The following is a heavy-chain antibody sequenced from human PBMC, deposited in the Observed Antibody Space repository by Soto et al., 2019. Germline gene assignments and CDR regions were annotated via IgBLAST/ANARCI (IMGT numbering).Heavy chain of an antibody. CDR1: GGSISSYY. CDR3: GRVGSGYYLDY. CDR2: IYYSGST. V-gene: IGHV4-59*01. D-gene: IGHD3-22*01. J-gene: IGHJ4*02. Sequence: PSETLSLTCTVSGGSISSYYWSWIRQPPGKGLEWIGYIYYSGSTNYNPSLKSRVTISVDTSKNQFSLKLSSVTAADTAVYYCGRVGSGYYLDYWGQGTPVTVSS.